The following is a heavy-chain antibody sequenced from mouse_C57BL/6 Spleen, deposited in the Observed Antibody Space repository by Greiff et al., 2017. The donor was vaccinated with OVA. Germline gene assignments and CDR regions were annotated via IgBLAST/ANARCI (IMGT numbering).Heavy chain of an antibody. J-gene: IGHJ1*03. D-gene: IGHD1-1*01. Sequence: QVQLQQPGAELVKPGASVKMSCKASGYTFTSYWITWVKQRPGQGLEWIGDIYPGSGSTNYNEKFKSKATLTVDTSSSTADMQLSSLTSEDSAVYYCARGWNGSSPWWYFDVWGTGTTVTVSS. CDR2: IYPGSGST. CDR3: ARGWNGSSPWWYFDV. V-gene: IGHV1-55*01. CDR1: GYTFTSYW.